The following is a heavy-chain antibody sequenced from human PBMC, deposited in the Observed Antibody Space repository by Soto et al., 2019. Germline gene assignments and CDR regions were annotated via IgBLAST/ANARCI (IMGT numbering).Heavy chain of an antibody. V-gene: IGHV3-30*18. CDR2: ISYDGSNK. CDR3: AKDQGGYSYGSDY. D-gene: IGHD5-18*01. J-gene: IGHJ4*02. CDR1: GFTFSSYG. Sequence: GGSLRLSCAASGFTFSSYGMHWVLQAPGKGLEWVAVISYDGSNKYYADSVKGRFTISRDNSKNTLYLQMNSLRAEDTAVYYCAKDQGGYSYGSDYWGQGTLVTVSS.